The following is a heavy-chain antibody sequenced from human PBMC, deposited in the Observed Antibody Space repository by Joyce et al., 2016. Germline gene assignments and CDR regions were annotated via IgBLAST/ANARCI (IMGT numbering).Heavy chain of an antibody. D-gene: IGHD6-19*01. V-gene: IGHV4-34*02. CDR2: ITNSGDT. J-gene: IGHJ4*02. CDR1: SGPFSGFF. CDR3: ARSQWLAPLMY. Sequence: QVQLQQWGAGLLKTSETPSLTCAVYSGPFSGFFWSWVRQPPGKGLEWIGDITNSGDTHCNPSLKNRLTMSVDTSRKEFSRKLSSVTVADTAIYYCARSQWLAPLMYWGQGTPVTVSS.